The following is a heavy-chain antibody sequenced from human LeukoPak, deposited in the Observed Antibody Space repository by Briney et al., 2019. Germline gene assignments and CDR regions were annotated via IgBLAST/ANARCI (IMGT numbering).Heavy chain of an antibody. CDR2: IYYSGST. V-gene: IGHV4-31*03. J-gene: IGHJ3*02. D-gene: IGHD3-3*01. CDR1: GGSISSGGYY. CDR3: ARDWAPNYDFWSGYSRGDAFDI. Sequence: PSQTPSLTCTVSGGSISSGGYYWSWIRQHPGKGLEWIGYIYYSGSTYYNPSLKSRVTMSVDTSKNQFSLKLSSVTAADTAVYYCARDWAPNYDFWSGYSRGDAFDIWGQGTMVTVSS.